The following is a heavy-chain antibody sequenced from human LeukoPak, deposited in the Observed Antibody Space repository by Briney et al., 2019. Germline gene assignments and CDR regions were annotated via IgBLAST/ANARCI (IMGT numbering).Heavy chain of an antibody. CDR1: GFTFSSYA. CDR2: ISSNGGST. V-gene: IGHV3-64*01. D-gene: IGHD6-6*01. J-gene: IGHJ4*02. CDR3: AKDPSESSSS. Sequence: GGSLRLSCAASGFTFSSYAMHWVRQAPGKGLEYVSAISSNGGSTYYANSVKGRFTISRDNSKNTLYLQMNSLRAEDTAVYYCAKDPSESSSSGGQGTLVTVSS.